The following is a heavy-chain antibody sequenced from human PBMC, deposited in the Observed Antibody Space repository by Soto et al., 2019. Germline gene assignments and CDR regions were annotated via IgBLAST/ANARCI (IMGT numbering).Heavy chain of an antibody. V-gene: IGHV4-59*12. Sequence: PSETLSLTCTVSGASISSYDWNWSWIRQPPGKRPEWIGYTYYSGRPNYNPSPKSRVTISVDTSKNQFSLEMTSVTAADTAVYYCARLTKKEVYAFEIWGPGTMVTVSS. CDR3: ARLTKKEVYAFEI. D-gene: IGHD2-8*01. CDR1: GASISSYD. CDR2: TYYSGRP. J-gene: IGHJ3*02.